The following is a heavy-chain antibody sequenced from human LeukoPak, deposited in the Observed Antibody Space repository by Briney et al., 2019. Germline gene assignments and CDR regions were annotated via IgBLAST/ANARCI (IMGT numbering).Heavy chain of an antibody. Sequence: GGSLRLSCAASGFTFSSHWMHWVRQAPGKGLVWVSSINTDESGTSYVDSVKGRFTISRDNAKNTLFLQMNNLRAEDTAVYYCAKSGNLWSGYFDSWGQGTLVSVSS. CDR1: GFTFSSHW. CDR2: INTDESGT. D-gene: IGHD3-3*01. V-gene: IGHV3-74*01. J-gene: IGHJ4*02. CDR3: AKSGNLWSGYFDS.